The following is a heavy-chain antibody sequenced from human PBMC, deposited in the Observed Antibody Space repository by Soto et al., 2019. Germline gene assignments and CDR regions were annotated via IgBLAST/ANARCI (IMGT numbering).Heavy chain of an antibody. J-gene: IGHJ6*02. D-gene: IGHD6-13*01. CDR3: ATDLGVNYYYGMDV. CDR2: FDPEDGET. CDR1: GYTLTELS. V-gene: IGHV1-24*01. Sequence: ASVKVSCQVSGYTLTELSMHWVRQAPGKGLEWMGGFDPEDGETIYAQKFQGRVTMTEDTSTDTAYMELSSLRSEDTAVYYCATDLGVNYYYGMDVWGQGTTVTVSS.